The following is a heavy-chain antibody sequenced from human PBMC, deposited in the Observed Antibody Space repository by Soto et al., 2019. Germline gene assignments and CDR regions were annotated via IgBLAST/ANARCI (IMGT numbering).Heavy chain of an antibody. J-gene: IGHJ4*02. V-gene: IGHV1-8*01. CDR1: GYTFTSYD. Sequence: QVQLVQSGAEVKKPGASVKVSCKASGYTFTSYDINWVRQATGQGLEWMGWMNPNSGNTGYAQKVQGRVTLTRNTSVSRYYMELISLRSEDTAVYYCARGRGSGSVVDYWGQGTLVTVSS. D-gene: IGHD5-12*01. CDR3: ARGRGSGSVVDY. CDR2: MNPNSGNT.